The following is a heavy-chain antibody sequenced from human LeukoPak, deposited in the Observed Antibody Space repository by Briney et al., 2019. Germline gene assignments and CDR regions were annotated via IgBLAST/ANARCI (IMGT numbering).Heavy chain of an antibody. D-gene: IGHD4-23*01. V-gene: IGHV4-59*01. CDR1: GGSISSYY. CDR2: IYYSGST. Sequence: PSETLSLTCTVSGGSISSYYWSWIRQPPGKGLEWIGYIYYSGSTNYNPSLKSRVTISVDTSKNQFSLKLSSVTAADTAVYYCAAVPHPYYGGYYFDYWGQGTLVTVSS. CDR3: AAVPHPYYGGYYFDY. J-gene: IGHJ4*02.